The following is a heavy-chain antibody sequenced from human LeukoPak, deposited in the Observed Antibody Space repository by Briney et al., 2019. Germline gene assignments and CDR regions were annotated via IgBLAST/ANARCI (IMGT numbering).Heavy chain of an antibody. CDR1: GSTFSSYA. J-gene: IGHJ4*02. CDR3: AKGSVQLWFEIDY. D-gene: IGHD5-18*01. CDR2: ISGRGGST. Sequence: GGSLRLSCAASGSTFSSYAMSWVRQAPGKGLEWVSGISGRGGSTYYADSVKGRFTISRDNSKNTLYLQMNSLRAEDTAVYYCAKGSVQLWFEIDYWGQGTLVTVSS. V-gene: IGHV3-23*01.